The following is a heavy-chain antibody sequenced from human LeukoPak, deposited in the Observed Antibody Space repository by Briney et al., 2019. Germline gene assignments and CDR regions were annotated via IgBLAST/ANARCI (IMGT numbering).Heavy chain of an antibody. Sequence: GGSLRLSCAASGFTFSSYSMNWVRQAPGKGLEWVSSISSSSSYIYYADSVKGRFTISRDNSKNTLYLQMNSLRAEDTAVYYCATGTSWGYFDWLLPGPFDYWGQGTLVTVSS. CDR1: GFTFSSYS. CDR3: ATGTSWGYFDWLLPGPFDY. V-gene: IGHV3-21*01. D-gene: IGHD3-9*01. CDR2: ISSSSSYI. J-gene: IGHJ4*02.